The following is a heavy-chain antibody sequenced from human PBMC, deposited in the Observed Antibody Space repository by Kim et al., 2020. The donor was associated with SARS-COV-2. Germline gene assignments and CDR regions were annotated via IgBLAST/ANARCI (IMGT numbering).Heavy chain of an antibody. V-gene: IGHV3-74*01. CDR2: GRST. J-gene: IGHJ4*02. Sequence: GRSTSDADSVEGRFTISRDNAKNTLYLQMNSLRAEDTAVYYCASGLTPGQYWGQGTLVTVSS. D-gene: IGHD2-15*01. CDR3: ASGLTPGQY.